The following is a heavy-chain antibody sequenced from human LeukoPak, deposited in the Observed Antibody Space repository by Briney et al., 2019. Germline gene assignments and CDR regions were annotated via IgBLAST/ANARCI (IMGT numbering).Heavy chain of an antibody. J-gene: IGHJ5*02. CDR2: INHSGST. V-gene: IGHV4-34*01. Sequence: SETLSLTCAVYGGSFSGYYRSWIRQPPGKGLEWIGEINHSGSTNYNPSLKSRVTISVDTSKNQFSLKLSSVTAADTAVYYCARGREQLWLSPLRPPWFDPWGQGTLVTVSS. CDR1: GGSFSGYY. CDR3: ARGREQLWLSPLRPPWFDP. D-gene: IGHD5-18*01.